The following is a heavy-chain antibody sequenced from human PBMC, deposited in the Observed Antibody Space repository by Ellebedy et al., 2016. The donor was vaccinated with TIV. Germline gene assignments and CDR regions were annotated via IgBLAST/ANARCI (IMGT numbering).Heavy chain of an antibody. Sequence: GESLKISXAASGFTFSSYAMHWVRQAPGKGLEWVAVISYDGSNKYYADSVKGRFTISRDNSKNTLYLQMNSLRAEDTAVYYCARDQAQDHYYYYGMDVWGQGTTVTVSS. CDR3: ARDQAQDHYYYYGMDV. CDR1: GFTFSSYA. CDR2: ISYDGSNK. V-gene: IGHV3-30-3*01. J-gene: IGHJ6*02.